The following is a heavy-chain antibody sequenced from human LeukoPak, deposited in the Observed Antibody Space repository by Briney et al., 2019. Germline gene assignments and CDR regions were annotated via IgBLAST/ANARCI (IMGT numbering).Heavy chain of an antibody. V-gene: IGHV3-20*01. Sequence: PGGSLRLSCAASGFTFDDYGMSWARQAPGKGLEWVSGINWNGGSTGYADSVKGRFTISRDNAKNSLYLQMNSLRAEDTALYHCARSWSYYGSGSYIDYWGQGTLVTVSS. D-gene: IGHD3-10*01. CDR2: INWNGGST. J-gene: IGHJ4*02. CDR3: ARSWSYYGSGSYIDY. CDR1: GFTFDDYG.